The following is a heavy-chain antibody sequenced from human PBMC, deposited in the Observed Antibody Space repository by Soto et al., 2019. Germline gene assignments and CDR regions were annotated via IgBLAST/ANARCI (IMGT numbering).Heavy chain of an antibody. Sequence: GGSLRLSCAASGFTFSNCAISWVRQAPGKGLEWFSAISGGGDSTYYADSVKGRFTISRDNSKNKMYLQMNSLRAEDTAVYYCAKGRDLYYFDCWGQGTLVTVSS. D-gene: IGHD3-3*01. J-gene: IGHJ4*02. CDR1: GFTFSNCA. CDR3: AKGRDLYYFDC. V-gene: IGHV3-23*01. CDR2: ISGGGDST.